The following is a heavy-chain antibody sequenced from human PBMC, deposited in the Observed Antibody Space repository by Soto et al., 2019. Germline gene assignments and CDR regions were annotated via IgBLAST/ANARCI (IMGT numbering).Heavy chain of an antibody. V-gene: IGHV1-8*01. Sequence: ASVNVSTNASGYSFTSHDINWVRQATGQGLEWVGWMNPNSGNTGCAQKFQGRVTMTRNTSISTAYMELSSLTSEDTAVYYYARDPKPPDYRGLGTRVTVSS. CDR1: GYSFTSHD. J-gene: IGHJ4*02. CDR2: MNPNSGNT. CDR3: ARDPKPPDY.